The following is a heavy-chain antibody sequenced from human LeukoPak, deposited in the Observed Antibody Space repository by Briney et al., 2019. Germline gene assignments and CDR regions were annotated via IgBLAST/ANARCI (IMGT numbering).Heavy chain of an antibody. Sequence: PGGPLRLSCAASGFTVSSNYMSWVRQAPGKGLEWVSVIYSGGSTYYADSVKGRFTISRHNSKNTLYLQMNSLRAEDTAVYYCASGYCSSTSCYVSYYYGMDVWGQGTTVTVSS. V-gene: IGHV3-53*04. D-gene: IGHD2-2*01. CDR2: IYSGGST. CDR3: ASGYCSSTSCYVSYYYGMDV. CDR1: GFTVSSNY. J-gene: IGHJ6*02.